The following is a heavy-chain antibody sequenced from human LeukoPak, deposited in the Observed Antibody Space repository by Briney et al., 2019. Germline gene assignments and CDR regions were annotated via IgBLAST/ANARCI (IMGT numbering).Heavy chain of an antibody. J-gene: IGHJ4*02. CDR3: TRTGSTGGY. D-gene: IGHD1-7*01. CDR1: GGSVSGGNYY. V-gene: IGHV4-61*01. Sequence: SETLSLTCTVSGGSVSGGNYYCSWIRQSPGKGLEWIGYIHYSGSTVYNPSLKSRVTMSIDTSKNQFSRNLSSATAADTAVYYCTRTGSTGGYWGQGTLVTVSS. CDR2: IHYSGST.